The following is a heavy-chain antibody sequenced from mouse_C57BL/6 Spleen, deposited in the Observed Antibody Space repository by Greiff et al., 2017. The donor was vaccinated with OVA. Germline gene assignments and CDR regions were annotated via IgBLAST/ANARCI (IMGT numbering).Heavy chain of an antibody. Sequence: QVQLQQSGAELVKPGASVKISCKASGYAFSSYWMNWVKQRPGKGLEWIGQIYPGDGDTNYNGKFKGKATLTADKSSSTAYMQLSSLTSEDSAVYFCARFEGDDYDPYYAMDYWGQGTSVTVSS. CDR3: ARFEGDDYDPYYAMDY. D-gene: IGHD2-4*01. V-gene: IGHV1-80*01. CDR1: GYAFSSYW. J-gene: IGHJ4*01. CDR2: IYPGDGDT.